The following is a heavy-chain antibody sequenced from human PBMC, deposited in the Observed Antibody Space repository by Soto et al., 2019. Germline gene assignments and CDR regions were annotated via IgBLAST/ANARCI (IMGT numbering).Heavy chain of an antibody. V-gene: IGHV4-61*10. Sequence: SETLTLSCAVSGYILTSHSFYWTWVWQPTGKGLEWIGNIYYTGNANYNPSLTGRITVSVDTSRNQFSLRLTSVTTADTAVYYCARVSYYDPNYYTLIRYFDSWGQGTLVTVSS. CDR1: GYILTSHSFY. CDR2: IYYTGNA. CDR3: ARVSYYDPNYYTLIRYFDS. J-gene: IGHJ4*02. D-gene: IGHD3-22*01.